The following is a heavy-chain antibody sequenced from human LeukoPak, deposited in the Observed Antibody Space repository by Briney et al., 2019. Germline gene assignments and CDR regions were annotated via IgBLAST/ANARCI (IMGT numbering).Heavy chain of an antibody. J-gene: IGHJ5*02. V-gene: IGHV1-46*01. D-gene: IGHD3-10*01. CDR2: INPSGGST. Sequence: ASVKVSCKASGYTFTSYYMHWVRQAPGQGLEWMGIINPSGGSTSYAQKLQGRVTMTTDTSTSTAYMELRSLRSDDTAVYYCARSGFGELWAWGQGTLVTVSS. CDR1: GYTFTSYY. CDR3: ARSGFGELWA.